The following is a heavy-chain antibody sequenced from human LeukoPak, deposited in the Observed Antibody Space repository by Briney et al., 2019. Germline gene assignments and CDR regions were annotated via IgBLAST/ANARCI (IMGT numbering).Heavy chain of an antibody. V-gene: IGHV4-34*01. CDR1: GGSFSGYY. D-gene: IGHD3-10*01. Sequence: SETLSLTCAVYGGSFSGYYLSWIRQPPGKGLEWIGEINHSGSTNYNPSLKSRVTISVDTSKNQFSLKLSSVTAADTAVYYCARGSRGITMVRAVYYFDYWGQGTLVTVSS. CDR3: ARGSRGITMVRAVYYFDY. CDR2: INHSGST. J-gene: IGHJ4*02.